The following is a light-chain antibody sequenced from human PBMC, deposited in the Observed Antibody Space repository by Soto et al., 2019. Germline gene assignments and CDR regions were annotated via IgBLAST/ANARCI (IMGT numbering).Light chain of an antibody. V-gene: IGLV2-14*01. CDR2: DVS. Sequence: LTQPASVSRSPGQSITISCTGTSSDVGGYNYVSWYQQHPGKAPKLMIYDVSNRPSGVSNRFSGSKSGNTASLTISGLQAEDEADYYCSSYKSSSTYVFGTGTKVTVL. CDR1: SSDVGGYNY. CDR3: SSYKSSSTYV. J-gene: IGLJ1*01.